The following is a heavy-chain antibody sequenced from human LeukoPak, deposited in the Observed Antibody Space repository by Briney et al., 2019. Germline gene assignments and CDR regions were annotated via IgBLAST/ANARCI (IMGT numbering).Heavy chain of an antibody. CDR3: ARDDSYGLNYFDY. CDR1: GYTFTGNY. Sequence: SSVKVTCRTSGYTFTGNYLHWVRQAPAQGLEWMGWINRNSGGTNYAQRFQGRVIMTRDTSISTAYKVMRWLRSDETAVYYCARDDSYGLNYFDYWGQGTLVTVSS. V-gene: IGHV1-2*02. CDR2: INRNSGGT. D-gene: IGHD5-18*01. J-gene: IGHJ4*02.